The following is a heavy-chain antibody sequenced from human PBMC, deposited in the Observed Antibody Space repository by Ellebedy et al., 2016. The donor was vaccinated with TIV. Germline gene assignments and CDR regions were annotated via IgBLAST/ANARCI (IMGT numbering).Heavy chain of an antibody. Sequence: AASVKVSCKASGYTFTNYYMHWVRQAPGQGLEWIGLIEHSGDNTIYAQKFQGRVTMTRDTTTITVYMELSRRRSEDTAVYYCAIEDLLSSSSSDHYGIDVWGQGTTVTVSS. CDR3: AIEDLLSSSSSDHYGIDV. V-gene: IGHV1-46*01. CDR1: GYTFTNYY. D-gene: IGHD6-6*01. CDR2: IEHSGDNT. J-gene: IGHJ6*01.